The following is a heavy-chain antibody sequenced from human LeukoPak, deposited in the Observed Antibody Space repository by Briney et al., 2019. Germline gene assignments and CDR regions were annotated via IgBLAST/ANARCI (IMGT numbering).Heavy chain of an antibody. Sequence: PGGSLGLSCAASGFPFDDYAMHWVRQAPGKGLEWVSGISGNSGSIGYADSVKGRFTISRDNAKNSLYLQMNSLRAEDTAVYYCARGSPTYYYDSSGYEDFDYWGQGTLVTVSS. CDR3: ARGSPTYYYDSSGYEDFDY. D-gene: IGHD3-22*01. V-gene: IGHV3-9*01. CDR2: ISGNSGSI. CDR1: GFPFDDYA. J-gene: IGHJ4*02.